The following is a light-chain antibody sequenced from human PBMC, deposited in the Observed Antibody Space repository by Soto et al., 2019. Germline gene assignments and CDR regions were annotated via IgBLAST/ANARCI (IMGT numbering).Light chain of an antibody. J-gene: IGLJ3*02. CDR1: SSNIGSNT. Sequence: VLTQPPSASGAPGQRVTISCSGSSSNIGSNTVNWYQQLPGTAPKLLIYSNNQRPSGVPDRFSGSKSGTSASLAISGLQSEDEADYYCAAWDDSLNGVFGGGTKLTVL. CDR2: SNN. V-gene: IGLV1-44*01. CDR3: AAWDDSLNGV.